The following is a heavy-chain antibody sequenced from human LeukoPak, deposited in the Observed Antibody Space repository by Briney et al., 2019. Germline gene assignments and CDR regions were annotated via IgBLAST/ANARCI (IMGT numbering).Heavy chain of an antibody. CDR3: AREYCAGDCYSHGAYFDY. J-gene: IGHJ4*02. CDR1: TYTFTDYY. D-gene: IGHD2-21*02. V-gene: IGHV1-2*02. Sequence: ASVKVSCTASTYTFTDYYIHWVRQAPGQGLEWMGWINPHSGDTDYAQKFQGRVTLTRDTSISTAYMELSRLRSDDTAVYYCAREYCAGDCYSHGAYFDYWGQGTLVTVSS. CDR2: INPHSGDT.